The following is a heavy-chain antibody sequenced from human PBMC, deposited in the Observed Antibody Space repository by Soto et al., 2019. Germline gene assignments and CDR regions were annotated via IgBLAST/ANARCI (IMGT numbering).Heavy chain of an antibody. CDR2: IIPIFGTA. V-gene: IGHV1-69*06. CDR1: GGTFSSYA. J-gene: IGHJ6*02. D-gene: IGHD6-13*01. Sequence: SVKVSCKASGGTFSSYAISWVRQAPGQGLEWMGGIIPIFGTANYAQKFQGRVTITADKSTSTAYMELSSLRSEDTAVYYCAREIAASPEYYYYYYGMDVWGQGTTVTVSS. CDR3: AREIAASPEYYYYYYGMDV.